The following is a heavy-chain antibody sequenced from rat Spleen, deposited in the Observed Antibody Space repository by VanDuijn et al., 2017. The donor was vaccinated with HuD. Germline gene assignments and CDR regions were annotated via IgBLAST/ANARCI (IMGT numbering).Heavy chain of an antibody. D-gene: IGHD4-4*01. CDR1: GFTFSSYW. Sequence: EVQLVETGGGLVQPGRSLKLSCVASGFTFSSYWMYWVRQAPGKGLEWVSSINTDGGTTDYPDSVKGRFTISRDNAENTVYLQMNSLRSEDTATYYCAKISGFPYWGQGVMVTVSS. CDR3: AKISGFPY. CDR2: INTDGGTT. V-gene: IGHV5-58*01. J-gene: IGHJ2*01.